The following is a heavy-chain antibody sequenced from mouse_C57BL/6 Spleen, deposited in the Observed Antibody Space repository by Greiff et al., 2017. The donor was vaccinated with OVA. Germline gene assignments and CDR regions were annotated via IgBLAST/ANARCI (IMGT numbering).Heavy chain of an antibody. V-gene: IGHV1-42*01. D-gene: IGHD2-3*01. J-gene: IGHJ3*01. CDR1: GYSFTGYY. CDR3: ARYSYDGLFAY. CDR2: INPSTGGT. Sequence: EVQLQQSGPELVKPGASVKISCKASGYSFTGYYMNWVKQSPEKSLEWIGEINPSTGGTTYNQKFKAKATLTVDKSSSTAYMQLKSLTSEDSAVYYCARYSYDGLFAYWGQGTLVTVSA.